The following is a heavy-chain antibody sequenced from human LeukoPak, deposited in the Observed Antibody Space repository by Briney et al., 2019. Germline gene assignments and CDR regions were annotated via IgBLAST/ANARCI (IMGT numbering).Heavy chain of an antibody. CDR1: GFTFSAYW. Sequence: PGGSLRLSCAASGFTFSAYWMHWVRQSPGKGLVWVSRINSDGSSTSYADSVKGRFTISRDIPRNTLYLQMNSLRAEDTAVYYCARSIVALDYWGQGTLVTVSS. CDR3: ARSIVALDY. CDR2: INSDGSST. V-gene: IGHV3-74*01. J-gene: IGHJ4*02. D-gene: IGHD5-12*01.